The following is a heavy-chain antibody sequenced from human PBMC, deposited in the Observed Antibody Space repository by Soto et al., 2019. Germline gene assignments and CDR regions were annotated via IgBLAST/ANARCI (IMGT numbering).Heavy chain of an antibody. CDR3: ARDHANLPYDILTGYYHYGMDV. V-gene: IGHV3-74*01. CDR1: GFTSSSYW. Sequence: EVQLVESGGGLVQPGGSLRLSCAASGFTSSSYWMHWVRQAPGKGLVWVSRINSDGSSTSYADSVKGRFTISRDNAKNTLYLQMNSLRAEDTAVYYCARDHANLPYDILTGYYHYGMDVWGQGTTVTVSS. D-gene: IGHD3-9*01. CDR2: INSDGSST. J-gene: IGHJ6*02.